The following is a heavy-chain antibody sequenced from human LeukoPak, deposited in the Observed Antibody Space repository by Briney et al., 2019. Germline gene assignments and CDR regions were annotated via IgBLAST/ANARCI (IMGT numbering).Heavy chain of an antibody. CDR2: IYYSGST. CDR1: GGSISSSSYY. V-gene: IGHV4-39*01. CDR3: ASPSSGSGGYYKTHYYYYGMDV. Sequence: SETLSLTCTVSGGSISSSSYYWGWIRQPPGKGLEWIGSIYYSGSTYYNPSLKSQVTISVDTSKNQFSLKLSSVTAADTAVYYCASPSSGSGGYYKTHYYYYGMDVWGQGTTVTVSS. J-gene: IGHJ6*02. D-gene: IGHD3-10*01.